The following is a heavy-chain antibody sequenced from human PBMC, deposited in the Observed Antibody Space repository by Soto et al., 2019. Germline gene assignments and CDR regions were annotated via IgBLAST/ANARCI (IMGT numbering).Heavy chain of an antibody. CDR3: ARLLTEGATFREDAFDL. Sequence: QIQLVQSGGDVKTPGASVKVSCTTSRYTFTSHGIAWVRQAPGQGLEWMGWISTFNGKTDYAQKFQDRVTMTADTITSTVHMELRSLRSDDTAVYYCARLLTEGATFREDAFDLWGPGTKVTVSS. D-gene: IGHD3-9*01. CDR1: RYTFTSHG. J-gene: IGHJ3*01. V-gene: IGHV1-18*01. CDR2: ISTFNGKT.